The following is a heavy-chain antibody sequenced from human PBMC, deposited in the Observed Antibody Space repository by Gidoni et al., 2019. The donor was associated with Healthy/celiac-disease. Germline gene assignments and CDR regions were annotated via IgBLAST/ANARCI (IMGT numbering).Heavy chain of an antibody. CDR2: ISDYGSNN. CDR1: GCTFSSFA. J-gene: IGHJ6*02. D-gene: IGHD2-2*02. V-gene: IGHV3-30-3*01. Sequence: QVQLVESGGGVVQPGGSLRLTCAASGCTFSSFAMHWVRQAPGKGLEWVAVISDYGSNNYYADSVKGRFTISRDNSHNTRYLQMNILRAESTAVYYCARDIVVVPAAIIPSYYYYYGMDVWGQGTTVTVSS. CDR3: ARDIVVVPAAIIPSYYYYYGMDV.